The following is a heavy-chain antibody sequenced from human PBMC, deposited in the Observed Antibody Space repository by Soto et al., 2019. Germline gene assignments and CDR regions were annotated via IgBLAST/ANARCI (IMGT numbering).Heavy chain of an antibody. D-gene: IGHD6-6*01. J-gene: IGHJ4*02. CDR2: ISYAGSQT. V-gene: IGHV3-30-3*01. Sequence: QVQLVESGGGVVQPGRSLRLSCEASGFTFSNYAVHWVRQAPGKGLEWVAMISYAGSQTYYADSLKGRFTISRDNSKNTLYLQLNSLREEDTGIYYCAREKLADYFDYWGQGTLVTVSS. CDR3: AREKLADYFDY. CDR1: GFTFSNYA.